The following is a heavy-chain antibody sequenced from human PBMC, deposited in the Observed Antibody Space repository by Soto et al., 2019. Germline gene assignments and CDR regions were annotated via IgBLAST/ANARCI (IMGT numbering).Heavy chain of an antibody. CDR1: SDSISSYY. CDR2: TDYSGNT. D-gene: IGHD6-19*01. J-gene: IGHJ4*02. V-gene: IGHV4-59*08. CDR3: ARAVGDPLYYLDY. Sequence: QVQLQESGPGLVRPSETPSLTCTVSSDSISSYYWNWIRQSPGKGLEWIGYTDYSGNTNYNPSLKSRVTISGDTSKNQFSLRLSSVTAADTAVYYCARAVGDPLYYLDYWGKGTLVTVSS.